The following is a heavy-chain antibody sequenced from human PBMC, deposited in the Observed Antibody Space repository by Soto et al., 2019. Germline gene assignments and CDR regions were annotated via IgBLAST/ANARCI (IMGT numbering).Heavy chain of an antibody. V-gene: IGHV3-48*01. CDR2: IRSSSSTI. J-gene: IGHJ4*02. CDR1: GFTFSSYG. Sequence: PGGSLRLSCAASGFTFSSYGMHWVRQGPGKGLEWVSDIRSSSSTIYYADSVKGRFTISRDNAKNSLYLQMNSLRAEDTAVYYCARDQSGDIVVSGFDYWGQGTLVTVSS. CDR3: ARDQSGDIVVSGFDY. D-gene: IGHD2-15*01.